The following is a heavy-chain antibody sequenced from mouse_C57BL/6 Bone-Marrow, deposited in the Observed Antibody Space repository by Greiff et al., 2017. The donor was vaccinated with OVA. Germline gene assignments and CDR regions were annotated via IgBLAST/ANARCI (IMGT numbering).Heavy chain of an antibody. J-gene: IGHJ4*01. CDR2: IYPRSGNT. V-gene: IGHV1-81*01. CDR1: GYTFTSYG. CDR3: ARRNYGSPYAMDY. Sequence: VQLQQSGAELARPGASVKLSCKASGYTFTSYGISWVKQRTGKGLEWIGEIYPRSGNTYYHAKFKGKATLTADKSSSTAYMGLRSLTSEDSAVYFCARRNYGSPYAMDYWGQGTSVTVSS. D-gene: IGHD1-1*01.